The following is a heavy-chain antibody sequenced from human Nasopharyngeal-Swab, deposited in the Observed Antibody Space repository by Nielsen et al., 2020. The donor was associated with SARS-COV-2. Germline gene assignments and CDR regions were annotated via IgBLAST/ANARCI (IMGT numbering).Heavy chain of an antibody. CDR2: IKNDGSEK. Sequence: GESLKISCAATGLSFSGYWMTWVRQAPGKGLEWVANIKNDGSEKYYGDSVKGRFTISRDNAKNSLFPQMSTLRAEDTAVYYCAKITADYDFWSHQYYYYMDVWGKGTTVTVSS. CDR3: AKITADYDFWSHQYYYYMDV. J-gene: IGHJ6*03. CDR1: GLSFSGYW. D-gene: IGHD3-3*01. V-gene: IGHV3-7*03.